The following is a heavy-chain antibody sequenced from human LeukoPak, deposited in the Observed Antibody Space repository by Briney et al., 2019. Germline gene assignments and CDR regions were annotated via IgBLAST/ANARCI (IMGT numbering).Heavy chain of an antibody. CDR2: ISAYNGNT. CDR1: GYTFTSYG. Sequence: ASVKVSCKASGYTFTSYGISWVRQAPGQGLEWMGWISAYNGNTNYAQNLQGRVTMTTDTSTRTAYMELRSLRSDDTAVYYCARDTMIVVVRHAFDIWGQGTMVTVTS. V-gene: IGHV1-18*01. D-gene: IGHD3-22*01. J-gene: IGHJ3*02. CDR3: ARDTMIVVVRHAFDI.